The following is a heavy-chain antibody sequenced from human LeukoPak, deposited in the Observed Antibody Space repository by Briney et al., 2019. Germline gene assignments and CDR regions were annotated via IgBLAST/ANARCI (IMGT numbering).Heavy chain of an antibody. J-gene: IGHJ4*02. Sequence: GGSLRLSCEASGLTFSSYWMTWVRQAPGKGLEWVATIKYDGSETYYVDSVRGRFSISRDNAKNSLYLQMNSLSAEDTAVYYCARDSTLSNYWGQGTLVTVSS. V-gene: IGHV3-7*04. CDR3: ARDSTLSNY. CDR2: IKYDGSET. D-gene: IGHD3-16*01. CDR1: GLTFSSYW.